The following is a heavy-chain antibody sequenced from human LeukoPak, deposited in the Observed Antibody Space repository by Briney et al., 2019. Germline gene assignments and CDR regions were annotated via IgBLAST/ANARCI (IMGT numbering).Heavy chain of an antibody. CDR2: ISGSGGST. D-gene: IGHD1-1*01. CDR1: GFTFSSYA. CDR3: ARLARRLERLYYYYYGMDV. V-gene: IGHV3-23*01. Sequence: GGSLRLSCAASGFTFSSYAMSWVRQAPGKGLEWVSVISGSGGSTYYADSVKGRFTISRDNSKNTLYLQMNSLRAEDTAVYYCARLARRLERLYYYYYGMDVWGQGTTVTVSS. J-gene: IGHJ6*02.